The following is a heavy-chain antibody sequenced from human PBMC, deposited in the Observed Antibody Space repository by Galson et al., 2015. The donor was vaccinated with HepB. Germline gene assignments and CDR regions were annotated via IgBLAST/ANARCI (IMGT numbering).Heavy chain of an antibody. Sequence: SLRLSCAASGFTFSSYWMSWVRQAPGKGLEWVANIKQDGSEKYYVDSVKGRFTISRDNAKNSLYLQMNSLRAEDTAVYYCARVGPGVLFDAFDIWGHGTMVTVSS. CDR2: IKQDGSEK. CDR3: ARVGPGVLFDAFDI. CDR1: GFTFSSYW. D-gene: IGHD2-21*01. V-gene: IGHV3-7*01. J-gene: IGHJ3*02.